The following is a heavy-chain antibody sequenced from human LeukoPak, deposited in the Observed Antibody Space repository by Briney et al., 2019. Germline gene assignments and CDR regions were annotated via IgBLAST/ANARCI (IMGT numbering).Heavy chain of an antibody. CDR2: INHSGST. CDR1: GGAFSVYY. Sequence: PSETLSPTCAVYGGAFSVYYWGWIRQPPRKGLEWIGEINHSGSTNYNPSLKSRATISVDTSKNQFSLELSSVTAADTAVYYCARGYDILTNADYFDYWGQGTLVTVSS. V-gene: IGHV4-34*01. D-gene: IGHD3-9*01. J-gene: IGHJ4*02. CDR3: ARGYDILTNADYFDY.